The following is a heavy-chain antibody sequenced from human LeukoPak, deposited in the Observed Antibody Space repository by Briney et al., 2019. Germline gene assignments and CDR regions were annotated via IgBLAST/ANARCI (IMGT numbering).Heavy chain of an antibody. Sequence: GGSLRLSCAASGFTFSKFWMSWLRQAPGKWLEWVANIHPEGYEKYHVDSVKGRFTISRDNTKSLLHLEMDNLRVEDTAVYYCARGDDFSGDHWGEGTQVTVSS. D-gene: IGHD3/OR15-3a*01. CDR1: GFTFSKFW. CDR3: ARGDDFSGDH. J-gene: IGHJ4*02. V-gene: IGHV3-7*04. CDR2: IHPEGYEK.